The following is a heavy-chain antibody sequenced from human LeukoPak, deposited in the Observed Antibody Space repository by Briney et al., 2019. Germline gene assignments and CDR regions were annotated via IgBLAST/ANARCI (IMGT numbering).Heavy chain of an antibody. V-gene: IGHV3-7*03. D-gene: IGHD3-22*01. CDR2: IKQDGSEK. CDR3: ARGGAWYYYDSSGYYPNYFDY. J-gene: IGHJ4*02. CDR1: GFTFSSYW. Sequence: GGSLRLSYAASGFTFSSYWMSWVRQAPGKGLEWVANIKQDGSEKYYVDSVKGRFTISRDNAKNSLYLQMNSLRAEDTAVYYCARGGAWYYYDSSGYYPNYFDYWGQGTLVTVSS.